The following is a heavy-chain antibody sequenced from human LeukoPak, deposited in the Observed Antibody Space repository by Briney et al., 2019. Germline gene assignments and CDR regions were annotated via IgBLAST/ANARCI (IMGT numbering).Heavy chain of an antibody. Sequence: GKSLKISCAVSGLTDRTNYMSWIRQATGEGLEWLSLLYNRGRTFYADFVEDRFTISRDDSRNTMYLQMHSLIGEDTAVYYCARTFLGGDGYKVGYFGYWGPGTLVTVSS. CDR3: ARTFLGGDGYKVGYFGY. CDR2: LYNRGRT. D-gene: IGHD5-24*01. J-gene: IGHJ4*02. CDR1: GLTDRTNY. V-gene: IGHV3-53*01.